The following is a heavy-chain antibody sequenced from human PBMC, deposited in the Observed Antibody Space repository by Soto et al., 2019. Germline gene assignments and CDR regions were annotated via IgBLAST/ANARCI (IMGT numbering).Heavy chain of an antibody. CDR2: ISTSSHYI. J-gene: IGHJ6*03. Sequence: EVQLVESGGDLVKPGESLRLSCAASGSSFSVSIMNWVRQAPGKGLEWVSSISTSSHYIYYADSVKGRFAIFRDNAKNSLYLQMDNLRAEDTAVYYCARGKHCTDGICSFSEYSYYMDGWGKGTTVTVSS. D-gene: IGHD2-8*01. V-gene: IGHV3-21*02. CDR1: GSSFSVSI. CDR3: ARGKHCTDGICSFSEYSYYMDG.